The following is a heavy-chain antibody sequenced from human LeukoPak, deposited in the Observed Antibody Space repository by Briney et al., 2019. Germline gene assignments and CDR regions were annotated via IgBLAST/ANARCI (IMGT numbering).Heavy chain of an antibody. J-gene: IGHJ4*02. CDR1: GGSIINHF. D-gene: IGHD3-10*01. V-gene: IGHV4-59*11. CDR2: IYYSGTT. Sequence: SETLFLTCTVSGGSIINHFWSWIRQPPGKGLEWIGNIYYSGTTNYNPSLKSRVTISVDTSKNQFSLKLSSVTAADTAVYYCARAKDYHFDYWGQGTLVTVSS. CDR3: ARAKDYHFDY.